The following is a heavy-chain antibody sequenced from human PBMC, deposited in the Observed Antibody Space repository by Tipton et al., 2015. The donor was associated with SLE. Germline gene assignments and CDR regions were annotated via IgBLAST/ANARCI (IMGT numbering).Heavy chain of an antibody. V-gene: IGHV4-59*08. CDR2: IDYNGST. Sequence: TLSLTCTVSGGSLSTYYWSWIRQPPGKGLEWIGYIDYNGSTNYKASLRSRVTMSVDRSKNQFSLKLSSVTAADTAVYYCARLSNNDRRYFDYWGQGTLVTVSS. J-gene: IGHJ4*02. CDR3: ARLSNNDRRYFDY. CDR1: GGSLSTYY. D-gene: IGHD3-9*01.